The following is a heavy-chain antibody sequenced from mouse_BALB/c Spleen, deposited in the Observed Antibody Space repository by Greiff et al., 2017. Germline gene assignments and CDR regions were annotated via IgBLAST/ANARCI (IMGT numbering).Heavy chain of an antibody. CDR3: ASEGYRYDVGYAMDY. D-gene: IGHD2-14*01. J-gene: IGHJ4*01. CDR1: GYTFTSYV. V-gene: IGHV1-14*01. Sequence: VQLKESGPELVKPGASVKMSCKASGYTFTSYVMHWVKQKPGQGLEWIGYINPYNDGTKYNEKFKGKATLTSDKSSSTAYMELNSLTSADSADYYSASEGYRYDVGYAMDYWGQGTSVTVSS. CDR2: INPYNDGT.